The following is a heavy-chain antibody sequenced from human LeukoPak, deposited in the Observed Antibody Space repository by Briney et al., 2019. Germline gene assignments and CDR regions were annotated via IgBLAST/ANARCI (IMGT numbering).Heavy chain of an antibody. Sequence: SETLSLTCTVSGGSISSSSYYWGWIRQPPGKGLEWIGSIYYSGSTYYNPSLKSRVTISVDTSKNQFSLKLSSVTAADTAVYYCARQQKVYGDLDYWGQGTLVTVSS. D-gene: IGHD4-17*01. CDR2: IYYSGST. CDR3: ARQQKVYGDLDY. V-gene: IGHV4-39*01. J-gene: IGHJ4*02. CDR1: GGSISSSSYY.